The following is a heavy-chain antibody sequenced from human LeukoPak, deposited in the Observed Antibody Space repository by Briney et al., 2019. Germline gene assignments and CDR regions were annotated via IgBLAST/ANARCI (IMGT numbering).Heavy chain of an antibody. V-gene: IGHV4-30-4*01. J-gene: IGHJ5*02. D-gene: IGHD3-9*01. CDR2: IYYSGST. CDR1: GGSISSGDYY. Sequence: PSQTLSLTCTVSGGSISSGDYYWSWIRQPPGKGLEWIGYIYYSGSTYYNPSLKSRVTISVDTSKNQFSLKLSSVTAADTAVYYCASGIYDILTGYYSWFDPWGQGTLVTVSS. CDR3: ASGIYDILTGYYSWFDP.